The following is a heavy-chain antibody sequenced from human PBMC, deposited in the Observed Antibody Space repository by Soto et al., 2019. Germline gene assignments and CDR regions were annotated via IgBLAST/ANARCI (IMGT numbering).Heavy chain of an antibody. J-gene: IGHJ5*02. V-gene: IGHV3-48*02. CDR3: AREIPSRGAGWFDP. Sequence: EVQLVESGGGLVQPGGSLRLSCAASGFTFSSYSMNWVRQAPGKGLEWVSYISSSSSTIYYADSVKGRLTIYRDNAKNSLYLQINSLRDEDTAVYYCAREIPSRGAGWFDPWGQGTLVTVSS. D-gene: IGHD3-10*01. CDR2: ISSSSSTI. CDR1: GFTFSSYS.